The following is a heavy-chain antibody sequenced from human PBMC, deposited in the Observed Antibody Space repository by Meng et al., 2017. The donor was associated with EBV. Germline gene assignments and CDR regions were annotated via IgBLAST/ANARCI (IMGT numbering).Heavy chain of an antibody. D-gene: IGHD3-16*01. CDR1: GFIFRDSA. V-gene: IGHV3-73*01. J-gene: IGHJ4*02. CDR2: VETKTSKYAT. Sequence: VPRVESGGGLVQPGGSLKLSCGASGFIFRDSAMHWVRQASGKGLEWVGRVETKTSKYATAYAASVKGRFSVSRDDSKNMVLLEMNSLKTEDTARYYCWGDLNYGSYWGQGTLVTVSS. CDR3: WGDLNYGSY.